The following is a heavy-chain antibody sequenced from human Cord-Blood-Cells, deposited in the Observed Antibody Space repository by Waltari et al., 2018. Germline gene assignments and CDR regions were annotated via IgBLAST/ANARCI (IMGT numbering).Heavy chain of an antibody. D-gene: IGHD3-22*01. CDR1: GGSFSGYY. V-gene: IGHV4-34*01. Sequence: QVQLQQWGAGLLKPSETLSLTCAVYGGSFSGYYWSWIRQPPGKGLEWIGEIKHSGRTNYNPSLKSRVTISVDTSKNQFSLKLSSVTAADTAVYYCARGRDSSGYYDYLGQGTLVTVSS. CDR2: IKHSGRT. CDR3: ARGRDSSGYYDY. J-gene: IGHJ4*02.